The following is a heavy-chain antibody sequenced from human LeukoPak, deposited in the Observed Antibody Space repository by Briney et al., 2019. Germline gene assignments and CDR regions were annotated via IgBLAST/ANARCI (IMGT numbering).Heavy chain of an antibody. CDR1: GFTFSSYW. CDR2: INSDGSST. J-gene: IGHJ6*02. V-gene: IGHV3-74*01. CDR3: AHPAYGSGSYDRMDV. Sequence: PGGSLRLSCAASGFTFSSYWMHWVRQAPGKGLVWVSRINSDGSSTSYADSVKGRLTISRDNAKNTLYLQMNSLRAEDTAVYYCAHPAYGSGSYDRMDVWGQGTTVTVSS. D-gene: IGHD3-10*01.